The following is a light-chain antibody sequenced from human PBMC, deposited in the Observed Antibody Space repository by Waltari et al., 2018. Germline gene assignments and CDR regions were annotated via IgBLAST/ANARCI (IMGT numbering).Light chain of an antibody. V-gene: IGLV4-69*01. CDR2: VNSDGSH. J-gene: IGLJ3*02. CDR3: QTGGHGTWV. CDR1: RGHSSNV. Sequence: QLVLTQSPSASAPLGASVKLTCTLSRGHSSNVIAWLQQQPEKGPRYLMGVNSDGSHSRGDEFPDRFSGSSSGAERYLTIASLQSEDEADYYCQTGGHGTWVFGGGTKLTIL.